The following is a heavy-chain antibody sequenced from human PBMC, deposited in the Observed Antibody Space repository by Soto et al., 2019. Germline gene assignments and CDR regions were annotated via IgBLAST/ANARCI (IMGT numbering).Heavy chain of an antibody. CDR2: INAGYSDT. Sequence: QVQLVQSGAEVKKPGASVRVSCKASGYSITCCAMHWVRQAPGQRPEWMGWINAGYSDTKYSQKFQGRLTMVRDTSAGTAYMELSSLTSEDTAVYYCARDGEGEAAAAMVYWGQGTLVTVSS. J-gene: IGHJ4*02. V-gene: IGHV1-3*01. CDR3: ARDGEGEAAAAMVY. D-gene: IGHD6-13*01. CDR1: GYSITCCA.